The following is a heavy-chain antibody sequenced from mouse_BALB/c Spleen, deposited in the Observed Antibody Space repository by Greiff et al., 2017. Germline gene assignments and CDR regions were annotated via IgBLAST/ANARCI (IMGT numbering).Heavy chain of an antibody. CDR3: APHYYGSSQFAY. CDR2: IDPANGNT. CDR1: GFNIKDTY. Sequence: VHVKQSGAELVKPGASVKLSCTASGFNIKDTYMHWVKQRPEQGLEWIGRIDPANGNTKYDPKFQGKATITADTSSNTAYLQLSSLTSEDTAVYYCAPHYYGSSQFAYWGQGTLVTVSA. V-gene: IGHV14-3*02. D-gene: IGHD1-1*01. J-gene: IGHJ3*01.